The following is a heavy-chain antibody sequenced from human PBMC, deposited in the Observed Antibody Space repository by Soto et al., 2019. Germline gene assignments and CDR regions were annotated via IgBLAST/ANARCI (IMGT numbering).Heavy chain of an antibody. Sequence: QVQLVQSGAEVKKPGASVKVSCKASGYTFTSYAMHWVRQAPGQRLEWMGWINAGNGNTKYSQKFQGRVTITRDTSASTAYMELRILRSEDTAVYYCARGGSLYWYFDLWGRGTLVTVSS. D-gene: IGHD1-26*01. CDR3: ARGGSLYWYFDL. CDR2: INAGNGNT. V-gene: IGHV1-3*01. CDR1: GYTFTSYA. J-gene: IGHJ2*01.